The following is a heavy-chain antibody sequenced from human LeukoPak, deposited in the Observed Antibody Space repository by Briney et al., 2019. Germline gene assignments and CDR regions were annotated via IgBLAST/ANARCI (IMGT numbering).Heavy chain of an antibody. CDR1: GFTFSTYT. V-gene: IGHV3-21*01. CDR3: ARGDGRGSYKDYYFDY. J-gene: IGHJ4*02. D-gene: IGHD1-26*01. CDR2: ISGSSSYI. Sequence: GGSLRLSCAASGFTFSTYTLNWVRQAPGKGLERVSSISGSSSYIYCADSVKGRFTISRDNAKNSLYLQTNSLRAEDTAVYYCARGDGRGSYKDYYFDYWGQGTLVTVSS.